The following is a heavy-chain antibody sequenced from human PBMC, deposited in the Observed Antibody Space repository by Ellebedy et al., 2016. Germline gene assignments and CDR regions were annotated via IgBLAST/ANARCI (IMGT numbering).Heavy chain of an antibody. CDR2: IIPLLRTP. CDR3: ARGSVADGMDV. V-gene: IGHV1-69*13. J-gene: IGHJ6*02. CDR1: RGTFSTSA. D-gene: IGHD6-19*01. Sequence: SVKVSXKASRGTFSTSAISWVRQAPGQGLEWMGGIIPLLRTPNYAQKFQGRVTIIADESTNTVHLDLNSLRSEETAVYYCARGSVADGMDVWGQGTTVTVSS.